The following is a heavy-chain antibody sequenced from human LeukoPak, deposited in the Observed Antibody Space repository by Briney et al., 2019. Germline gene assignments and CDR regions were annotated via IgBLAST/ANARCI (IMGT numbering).Heavy chain of an antibody. V-gene: IGHV4-59*01. J-gene: IGHJ3*02. Sequence: SETLSLTCTVSGGSLRRYYWSWLRQPPAKGLEWISSSYCSGTINYNPSVKSRVTISGDTSKNQLSLKMTFVTAADTAVYYCARGSGSATVTPFDIWGPGTLVTVSS. CDR2: SYCSGTI. CDR3: ARGSGSATVTPFDI. D-gene: IGHD4-17*01. CDR1: GGSLRRYY.